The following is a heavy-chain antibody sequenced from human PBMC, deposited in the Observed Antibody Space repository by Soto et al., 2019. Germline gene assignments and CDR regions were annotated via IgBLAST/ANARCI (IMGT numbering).Heavy chain of an antibody. J-gene: IGHJ4*02. V-gene: IGHV4-30-2*01. CDR2: IYHSGST. D-gene: IGHD5-12*01. CDR1: GGSISSGGYS. CDR3: AREGYSGYDSPGYFDP. Sequence: PSETLSLTCAVSGGSISSGGYSLSWIRQPPGKGLEWIGYIYHSGSTYYNPSLKSRVTISVDRSKNQFSLKLSSVTAADTAVYYCAREGYSGYDSPGYFDPWGQGTLVTVSS.